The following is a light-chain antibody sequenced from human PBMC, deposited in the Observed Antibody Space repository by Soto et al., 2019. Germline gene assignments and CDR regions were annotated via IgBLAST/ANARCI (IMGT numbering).Light chain of an antibody. CDR3: QQRNNWPPVT. Sequence: EIVLTQSPATLSLSPGERATXXXXXSQSVSRHLAWYQQKPGQAPRLLIYDASNRATGIPARFSGSGSGTDFTLTISSLEPEDFAVYYCQQRNNWPPVTFGGGTKVDIK. V-gene: IGKV3-11*01. CDR2: DAS. J-gene: IGKJ4*01. CDR1: QSVSRH.